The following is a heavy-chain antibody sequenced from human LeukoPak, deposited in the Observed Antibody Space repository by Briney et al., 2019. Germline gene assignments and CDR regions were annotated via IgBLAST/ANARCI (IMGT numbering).Heavy chain of an antibody. J-gene: IGHJ4*02. CDR1: GYTFTSYD. CDR3: AREGDHGYSYGRFDY. Sequence: GASVKVSCKASGYTFTSYDINWVRQATGQGLGWMGWMNPNSGNTGYAQKFQGRVTMTRNTSISTAYMELSSLRSEDTAVYYCAREGDHGYSYGRFDYWGQGTLVTVSS. D-gene: IGHD5-18*01. V-gene: IGHV1-8*01. CDR2: MNPNSGNT.